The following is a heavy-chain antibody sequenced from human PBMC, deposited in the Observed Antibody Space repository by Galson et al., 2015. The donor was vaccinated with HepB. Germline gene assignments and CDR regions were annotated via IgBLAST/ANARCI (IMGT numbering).Heavy chain of an antibody. J-gene: IGHJ4*02. CDR2: ISYDGSNK. D-gene: IGHD3-22*01. V-gene: IGHV3-30-3*01. Sequence: SLRLSCAASGFTFSSYAFHWVRQAPDKGLEWVAVISYDGSNKYYSDSVKGRFTISRDNSKNTLFLQMNSLRAEDTAVYYCARDEGNYFDSSGYLDHWGQGTLVTVSS. CDR3: ARDEGNYFDSSGYLDH. CDR1: GFTFSSYA.